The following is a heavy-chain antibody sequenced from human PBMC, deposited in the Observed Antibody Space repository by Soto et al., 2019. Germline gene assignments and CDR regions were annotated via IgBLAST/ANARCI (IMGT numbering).Heavy chain of an antibody. Sequence: SETLSLTCTVSGGSISSGGYYWTWIRQHPGKGLEWIGNIFHSGSTYYNPSLKSRLTISIDTSKNQFSLKLGSVTAADTAVYFCARTTTVTTIDYWGQGTLVTVSS. CDR2: IFHSGST. D-gene: IGHD4-17*01. V-gene: IGHV4-31*03. CDR1: GGSISSGGYY. CDR3: ARTTTVTTIDY. J-gene: IGHJ4*02.